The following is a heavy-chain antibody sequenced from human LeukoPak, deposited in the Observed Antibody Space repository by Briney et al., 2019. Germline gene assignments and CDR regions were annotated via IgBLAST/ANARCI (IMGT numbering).Heavy chain of an antibody. V-gene: IGHV3-21*06. CDR3: ARDRGWDGYGYAFLDY. CDR1: GFTFSSYN. D-gene: IGHD5-12*01. J-gene: IGHJ4*01. CDR2: IRTSSIYI. Sequence: GGSLRLSCAASGFTFSSYNMNWVRQAPGKGLEWVSSIRTSSIYIYYGDSVKGRFTMSRDNAKNAVYMEMNSLRVEDTAVYYCARDRGWDGYGYAFLDYWGHGTLVTVSS.